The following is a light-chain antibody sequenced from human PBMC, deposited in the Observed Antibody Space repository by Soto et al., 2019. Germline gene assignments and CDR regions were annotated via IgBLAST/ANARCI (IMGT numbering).Light chain of an antibody. J-gene: IGKJ1*01. CDR1: ESVSSN. CDR2: DAS. V-gene: IGKV3-11*01. Sequence: EVVMTESPATLSVSPGERGTLSCRASESVSSNLAWYQQKPGQAPRLLIYDASNRATGIPARFSGSGSGTDFTLTISSLEPEDFAVYYCQQRSTRTFGQGTKVDIK. CDR3: QQRSTRT.